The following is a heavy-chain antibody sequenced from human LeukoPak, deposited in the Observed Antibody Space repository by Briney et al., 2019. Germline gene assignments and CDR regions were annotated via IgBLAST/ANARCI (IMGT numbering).Heavy chain of an antibody. D-gene: IGHD3-22*01. CDR1: GGSISSGSFY. J-gene: IGHJ4*02. CDR2: IYYSGST. V-gene: IGHV4-39*01. CDR3: ARCDHYYDSSGTISYFDY. Sequence: SETLSLTCTVSGGSISSGSFYWGWIRQPPGKGLEWIGSIYYSGSTYYNPSLKSRVTISVDTSKNQFSLKLSSVTAADTAVYYCARCDHYYDSSGTISYFDYWGQGTLVTVSS.